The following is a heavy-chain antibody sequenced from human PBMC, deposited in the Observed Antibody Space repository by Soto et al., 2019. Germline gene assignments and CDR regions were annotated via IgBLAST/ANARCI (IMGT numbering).Heavy chain of an antibody. J-gene: IGHJ6*02. CDR2: IYYSGST. CDR3: ARSPLLDYGDYEWYYYYGMDV. CDR1: GGSISSGGYY. D-gene: IGHD4-17*01. Sequence: SETLSLTCTVSGGSISSGGYYWSWIRQHPGKGLEWIGYIYYSGSTYYNPSLKSRVTISVDTSKNQFSLKLSSVTAADTAVYYCARSPLLDYGDYEWYYYYGMDVWGQGTTVTVSS. V-gene: IGHV4-31*03.